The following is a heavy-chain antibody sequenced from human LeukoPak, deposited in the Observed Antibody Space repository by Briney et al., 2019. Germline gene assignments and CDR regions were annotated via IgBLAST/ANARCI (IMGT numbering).Heavy chain of an antibody. CDR3: ARSYSGSAFDY. Sequence: SETLSLTCTVSGGSICSYYWSWIRQPPGKGLEWIGYIYYSGSTNYNPSLKSRVTISVDTSKNQFSLKLSSVTAADTAVYYCARSYSGSAFDYWGQGTLVTVSS. CDR2: IYYSGST. V-gene: IGHV4-59*01. CDR1: GGSICSYY. J-gene: IGHJ4*02. D-gene: IGHD1-26*01.